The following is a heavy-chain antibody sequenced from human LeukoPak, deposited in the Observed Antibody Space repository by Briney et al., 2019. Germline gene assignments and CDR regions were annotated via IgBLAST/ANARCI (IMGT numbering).Heavy chain of an antibody. Sequence: PGGSLRLSCAASGFTFHHYAIHWVRQLPGKGLEWVSGISWNSASIGYADSVRGRFTISRDNAKNSAYLQMNSLRAEDTALYYCAKDKAPLYSGYDWDLDFWGQGTLVTVSS. CDR3: AKDKAPLYSGYDWDLDF. J-gene: IGHJ4*02. V-gene: IGHV3-9*01. D-gene: IGHD5-12*01. CDR1: GFTFHHYA. CDR2: ISWNSASI.